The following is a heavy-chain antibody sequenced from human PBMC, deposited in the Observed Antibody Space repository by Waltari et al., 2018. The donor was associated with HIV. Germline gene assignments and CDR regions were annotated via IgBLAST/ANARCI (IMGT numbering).Heavy chain of an antibody. CDR2: ITHSGVT. CDR1: VESFRGFY. D-gene: IGHD1-1*01. Sequence: QVQLQQWGTRLLKPSETLSLTCAVYVESFRGFYWTWIRQSPGQGLEWIGDITHSGVTNANLSLQSRCAISADASKNRFSLSRSSVTAGDTAVYYCARRDDGRRVNYNGNWFDPWGQGTLVTVS. CDR3: ARRDDGRRVNYNGNWFDP. J-gene: IGHJ5*02. V-gene: IGHV4-34*01.